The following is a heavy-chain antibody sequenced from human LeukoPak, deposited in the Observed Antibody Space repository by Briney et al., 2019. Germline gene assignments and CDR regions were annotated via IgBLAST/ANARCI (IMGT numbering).Heavy chain of an antibody. CDR2: ISWNSGTR. CDR3: AKDISSSPGRGTYYFDY. D-gene: IGHD6-13*01. V-gene: IGHV3-9*01. J-gene: IGHJ4*02. CDR1: GFTFDDYA. Sequence: PGGSLRLSFAASGFTFDDYAIHWVRQAPGKGLEWVSGISWNSGTRGYANSVKGRFNISRDNAKTSLYLQMNSLRAEDTALYYCAKDISSSPGRGTYYFDYWGQGTLVTVSS.